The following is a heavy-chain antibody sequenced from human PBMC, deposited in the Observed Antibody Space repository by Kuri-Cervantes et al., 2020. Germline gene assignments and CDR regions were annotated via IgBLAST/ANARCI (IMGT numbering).Heavy chain of an antibody. CDR2: INTNGITT. Sequence: GESLKISCAASGFTFSRYWMHWVRQAPGKGLVWVSHINTNGITTTYADSVKGRFTISRDNAKKTVYLQVNSLRAEDTAVYYCARGYYCGSGSTNYYYMDVWGKGTTVTVSS. CDR3: ARGYYCGSGSTNYYYMDV. CDR1: GFTFSRYW. D-gene: IGHD3-10*01. V-gene: IGHV3-74*01. J-gene: IGHJ6*03.